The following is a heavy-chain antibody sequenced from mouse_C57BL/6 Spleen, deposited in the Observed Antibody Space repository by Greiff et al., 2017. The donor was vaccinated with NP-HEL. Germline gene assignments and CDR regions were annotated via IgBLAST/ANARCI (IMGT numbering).Heavy chain of an antibody. J-gene: IGHJ4*01. CDR2: SYPGSGST. Sequence: VQLQQPGAELVKPGASVKMSCKASGYTFTSYWITWVKQRPGQGLEWIGDSYPGSGSTNYNEKFKSKATLTVDTSSSTAYMQLSSLTSEDSAVYYCARRGYYYGSSYGYAMDYWGQGTSVTVSS. V-gene: IGHV1-55*01. CDR1: GYTFTSYW. CDR3: ARRGYYYGSSYGYAMDY. D-gene: IGHD1-1*01.